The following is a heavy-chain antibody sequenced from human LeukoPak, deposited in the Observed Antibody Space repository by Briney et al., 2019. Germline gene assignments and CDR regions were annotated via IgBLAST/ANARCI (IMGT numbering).Heavy chain of an antibody. CDR3: ARGLEGENCSGGSCHSVYCYYYMDV. Sequence: ASVKVSCKVSGYTFTSYDINWVRQATGQGLEWMGWLNPNSGNTGYAQKFQGRVTITRNTSISTAYMELSSLRSEDTAVYYCARGLEGENCSGGSCHSVYCYYYMDVWGKGTTVTVSS. V-gene: IGHV1-8*03. J-gene: IGHJ6*03. CDR2: LNPNSGNT. CDR1: GYTFTSYD. D-gene: IGHD2-15*01.